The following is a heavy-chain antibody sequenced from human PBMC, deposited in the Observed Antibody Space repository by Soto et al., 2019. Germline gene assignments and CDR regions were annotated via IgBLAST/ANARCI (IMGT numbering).Heavy chain of an antibody. CDR3: AKDLGDTSPVGFDY. V-gene: IGHV3-23*01. CDR2: ISGSGGIT. J-gene: IGHJ4*02. D-gene: IGHD2-21*02. Sequence: LRLSCAASGFTFSNYAMSWVRQAPGKGLQWVSVISGSGGITYYADSVKGRFTISRDNSKNTVFLQMNSLRAEDTAVYSCAKDLGDTSPVGFDYWGQGTLVTVSS. CDR1: GFTFSNYA.